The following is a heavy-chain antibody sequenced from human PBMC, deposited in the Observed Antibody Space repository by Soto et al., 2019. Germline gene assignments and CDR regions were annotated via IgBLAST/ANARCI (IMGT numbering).Heavy chain of an antibody. J-gene: IGHJ5*02. V-gene: IGHV4-59*08. CDR2: IYYSGST. Sequence: SETLSLTCTVSGGSISSYYWSWIRQPPGKGLEWIGYIYYSGSTNYNPSLKSRVTISVDTSKNQFSLKLSSVTAADTAVYYCASEALYCSSTSCYNWFDPWGQGTLVTVSS. CDR3: ASEALYCSSTSCYNWFDP. D-gene: IGHD2-2*01. CDR1: GGSISSYY.